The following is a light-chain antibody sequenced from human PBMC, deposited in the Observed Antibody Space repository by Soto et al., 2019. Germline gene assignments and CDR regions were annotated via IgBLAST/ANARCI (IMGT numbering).Light chain of an antibody. CDR2: GNG. J-gene: IGLJ2*01. CDR1: SSNIGAGYD. V-gene: IGLV1-40*01. CDR3: QSYDSRVISVV. Sequence: QPVLTQAPSVSGAPGQRVTISCSGSSSNIGAGYDVHWYQQLPGTAPKLLMYGNGNRPSGVPDRFSGSKSGTSASLAITGLQAEDEADYYCQSYDSRVISVVFGGGTKLTVL.